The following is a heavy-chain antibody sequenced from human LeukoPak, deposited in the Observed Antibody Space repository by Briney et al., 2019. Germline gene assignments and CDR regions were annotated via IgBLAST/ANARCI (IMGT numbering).Heavy chain of an antibody. V-gene: IGHV4-38-2*02. J-gene: IGHJ4*02. CDR3: ARDVAYNDPGY. Sequence: SESLSLTCTVSGYSISRGYYWGWIRQTPGRGLEWLGGIDQSGNTYYNPSLKSRVSLSVDTSTNQFSLKVSSVTAADTAVYYCARDVAYNDPGYWGQGTLVTVSS. CDR2: IDQSGNT. D-gene: IGHD5-24*01. CDR1: GYSISRGYY.